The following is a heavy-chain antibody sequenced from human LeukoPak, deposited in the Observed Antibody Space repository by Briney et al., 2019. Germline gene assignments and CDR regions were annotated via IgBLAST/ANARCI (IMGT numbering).Heavy chain of an antibody. J-gene: IGHJ5*02. CDR2: TYYRSKWYY. Sequence: SQTLSLTCAISGDSVSSNASSWNWIRQSPSRGIEWLGRTYYRSKWYYDYAVSVKSRMAISPDTSKNQFSLQLNSVTPEDAAVYYCTRGSYFDPWGQGTLVTVSS. V-gene: IGHV6-1*01. CDR3: TRGSYFDP. CDR1: GDSVSSNASS.